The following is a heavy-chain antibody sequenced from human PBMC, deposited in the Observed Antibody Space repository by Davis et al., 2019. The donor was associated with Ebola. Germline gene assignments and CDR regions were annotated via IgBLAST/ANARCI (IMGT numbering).Heavy chain of an antibody. V-gene: IGHV1-69*04. D-gene: IGHD2-2*01. CDR1: GGTFSSYA. J-gene: IGHJ6*02. Sequence: SALVSCKASGGTFSSYAIICVRQAPRQGLEWMGRTIPILGIANYAQKFQGSVTITADKSTSTAYMELSSLRAEDTAVYYCARELGLSRYGMDVWGQGTTVTVSS. CDR3: ARELGLSRYGMDV. CDR2: TIPILGIA.